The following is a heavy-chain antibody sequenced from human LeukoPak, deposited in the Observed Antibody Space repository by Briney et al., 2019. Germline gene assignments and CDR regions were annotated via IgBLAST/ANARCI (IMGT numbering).Heavy chain of an antibody. J-gene: IGHJ3*02. Sequence: GGSLRLLCAASGFPLRSYSMNWLRQAPGKGVEGVSSISSSSSYIYYADSVKGRCTTSRDNAKNSLYLQMNSLRAEDTAVHYSARDPYYDSRGYYSLGAFDIWGQARMVTVSS. CDR2: ISSSSSYI. D-gene: IGHD3-22*01. CDR3: ARDPYYDSRGYYSLGAFDI. V-gene: IGHV3-21*01. CDR1: GFPLRSYS.